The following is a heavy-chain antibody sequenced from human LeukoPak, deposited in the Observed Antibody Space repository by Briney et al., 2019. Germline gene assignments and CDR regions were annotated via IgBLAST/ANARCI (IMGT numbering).Heavy chain of an antibody. V-gene: IGHV3-23*01. Sequence: GGTLRLSCAASGFTFSSYVMSWVRQAPGKGLEWVSAISGSGGSTYYADSVKGRFTISRDNAKNSLYLQMNSLRAEDTAVYYCARDREHIVVVTAIPYWFDPWGQGTLVTVSS. CDR1: GFTFSSYV. CDR2: ISGSGGST. CDR3: ARDREHIVVVTAIPYWFDP. D-gene: IGHD2-21*02. J-gene: IGHJ5*02.